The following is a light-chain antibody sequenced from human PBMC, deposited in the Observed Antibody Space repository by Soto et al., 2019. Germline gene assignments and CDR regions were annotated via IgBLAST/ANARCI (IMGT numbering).Light chain of an antibody. CDR1: QSIRSY. Sequence: DIQMTQSPSSLSASVGDRVTITCRASQSIRSYLNWYQQKPGKAPKLLIYAASSLQSVVPSRFSGSGSGTDFTLTISSLQPEDFATYFCQQSYSTLGTFGQGTRLEIK. CDR3: QQSYSTLGT. J-gene: IGKJ5*01. V-gene: IGKV1-39*01. CDR2: AAS.